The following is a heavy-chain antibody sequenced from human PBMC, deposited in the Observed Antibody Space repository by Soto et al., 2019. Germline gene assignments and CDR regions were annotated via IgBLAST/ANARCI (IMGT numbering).Heavy chain of an antibody. J-gene: IGHJ5*02. Sequence: GGSLRLSCAASGFTFSSYGMHWVRQAPGKGLEWVAVIWYDGSNKYYADSVKGRFTISRDNSKNTLYLQMNSLRAEDTAVYYCARVKSDSSSWFTPWFDPWGQGTLVTVSS. D-gene: IGHD6-13*01. CDR3: ARVKSDSSSWFTPWFDP. CDR1: GFTFSSYG. V-gene: IGHV3-33*01. CDR2: IWYDGSNK.